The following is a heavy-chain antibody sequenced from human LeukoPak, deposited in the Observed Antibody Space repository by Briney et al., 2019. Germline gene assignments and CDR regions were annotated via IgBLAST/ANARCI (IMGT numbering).Heavy chain of an antibody. J-gene: IGHJ4*02. D-gene: IGHD6-19*01. V-gene: IGHV3-23*01. CDR3: AKSRPAYSSGWYKYFDY. Sequence: HPGGSLRLPCAASGFTFSSYAMSWVRQAPGKELEWVSAISGSGGSTYYADSVKGRFTISRDNSKNTLYLQMNSLRAEDTAVYYCAKSRPAYSSGWYKYFDYWGQGTLVTVSS. CDR2: ISGSGGST. CDR1: GFTFSSYA.